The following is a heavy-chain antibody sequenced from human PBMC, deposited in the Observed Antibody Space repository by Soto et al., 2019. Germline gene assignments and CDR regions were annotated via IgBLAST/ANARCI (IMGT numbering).Heavy chain of an antibody. CDR1: GYTFTSYG. Sequence: QVQLVQSGAEVKKPGASVKVSCKASGYTFTSYGISWVRQAPGQGLEWMGWIRAYNGNTNYAQKLQGRVTMTTDTSTSTAYMELRSLRSDDTAVYYCARDGELRYFDWLLYSPFDHWGQGTLVTVSS. V-gene: IGHV1-18*01. CDR2: IRAYNGNT. D-gene: IGHD3-9*01. CDR3: ARDGELRYFDWLLYSPFDH. J-gene: IGHJ4*02.